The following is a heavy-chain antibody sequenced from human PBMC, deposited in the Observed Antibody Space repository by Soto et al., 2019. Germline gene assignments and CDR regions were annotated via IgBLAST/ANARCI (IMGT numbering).Heavy chain of an antibody. J-gene: IGHJ2*01. CDR3: ARVTVGVTTGNKLKGDWYFDL. V-gene: IGHV3-74*01. D-gene: IGHD1-26*01. CDR1: GFTFSNYW. Sequence: PGGSLRLSCAASGFTFSNYWMHWVRQAPGKGLVWVSRINSDGSSTRYADSVEGRFTISRDNAKNTLYLQMNSLRAEDTAVYYCARVTVGVTTGNKLKGDWYFDLWGRGTPVTVSS. CDR2: INSDGSST.